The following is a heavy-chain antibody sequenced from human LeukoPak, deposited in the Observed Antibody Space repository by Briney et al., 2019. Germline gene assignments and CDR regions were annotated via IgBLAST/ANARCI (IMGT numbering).Heavy chain of an antibody. V-gene: IGHV1-18*01. CDR3: ARDSMVRGVIYYYYGMDV. Sequence: GASVKVSCKASGYTFTSYGISWVRQAPGQGLEWMGWISAYNGNTNYAQKLQGRVTMTTDTSTSTAYMELRSLRSDDTAVYYCARDSMVRGVIYYYYGMDVWGQGPRSPSP. CDR2: ISAYNGNT. CDR1: GYTFTSYG. J-gene: IGHJ6*02. D-gene: IGHD3-10*01.